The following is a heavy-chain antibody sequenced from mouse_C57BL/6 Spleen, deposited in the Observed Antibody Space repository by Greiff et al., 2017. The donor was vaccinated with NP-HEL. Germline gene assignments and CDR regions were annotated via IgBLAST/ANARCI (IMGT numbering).Heavy chain of an antibody. V-gene: IGHV1-54*01. D-gene: IGHD2-4*01. CDR1: GYAFTNYL. CDR3: ARYYDYDEGGFDY. CDR2: INPGSGGT. Sequence: VKLMESGAELVRPGTSVKVSCKASGYAFTNYLIEWVKQRPGQGLEWIGVINPGSGGTNYNEKFKGKATLTADKSSSTAYMQLSSLTSEDSAVYFCARYYDYDEGGFDYWGQGTTLTVSS. J-gene: IGHJ2*01.